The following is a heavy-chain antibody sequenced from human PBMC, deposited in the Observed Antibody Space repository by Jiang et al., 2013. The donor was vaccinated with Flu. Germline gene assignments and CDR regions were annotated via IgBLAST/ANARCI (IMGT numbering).Heavy chain of an antibody. CDR1: SISSGYY. CDR2: IYHSGST. Sequence: SISSGYYWGWIRQPPRKGLEWIGSIYHSGSTYYNPSLKSRVTISVDTSKNQFSLKLSSVTAADTAVYYCARYSRVPCDYWGQGTLVTVSS. D-gene: IGHD6-13*01. V-gene: IGHV4-38-2*01. J-gene: IGHJ4*02. CDR3: ARYSRVPCDY.